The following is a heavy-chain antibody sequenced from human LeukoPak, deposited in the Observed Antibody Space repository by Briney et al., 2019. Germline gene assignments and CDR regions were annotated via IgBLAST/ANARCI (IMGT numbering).Heavy chain of an antibody. J-gene: IGHJ4*02. CDR2: IYHSGST. Sequence: SETLSLTCTVSGYSISSGYYWGWIRQPPGKGLEWIGSIYHSGSTYYNPSLKSRVTISVDTSKNQLSLKLSSVTAADTAVYYCARHPGFPHLGFDYWGQGTLVTVSS. CDR3: ARHPGFPHLGFDY. D-gene: IGHD3-3*02. CDR1: GYSISSGYY. V-gene: IGHV4-38-2*02.